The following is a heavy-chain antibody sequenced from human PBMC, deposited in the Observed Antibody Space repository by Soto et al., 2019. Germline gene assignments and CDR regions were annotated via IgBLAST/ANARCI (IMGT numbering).Heavy chain of an antibody. D-gene: IGHD3-22*01. V-gene: IGHV4-31*03. J-gene: IGHJ5*02. Sequence: SETLSLTCTVSGGSISSGGYYWSWIRQHPGKGLEWIGYIYYSGSTYYNPSLKSRVTISVDTSKNQFSLKLSSVTAADTAVYYCARVRYYDSSGYDNWFDPWGQGTLVTVSS. CDR1: GGSISSGGYY. CDR2: IYYSGST. CDR3: ARVRYYDSSGYDNWFDP.